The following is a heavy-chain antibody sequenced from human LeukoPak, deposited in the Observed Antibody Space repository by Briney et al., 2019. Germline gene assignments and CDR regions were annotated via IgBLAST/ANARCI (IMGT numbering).Heavy chain of an antibody. J-gene: IGHJ4*01. Sequence: SETLSLTCTVSGGSISSYYWSWIRQPPGKGLEWIGYIYYSGSTNYNPSLKSRVTISVDTSKNQFSLKLSSVTAADTAVYYCARSDIWGSYRFLDYWGQGILVTVSS. D-gene: IGHD3-16*02. CDR3: ARSDIWGSYRFLDY. V-gene: IGHV4-59*08. CDR2: IYYSGST. CDR1: GGSISSYY.